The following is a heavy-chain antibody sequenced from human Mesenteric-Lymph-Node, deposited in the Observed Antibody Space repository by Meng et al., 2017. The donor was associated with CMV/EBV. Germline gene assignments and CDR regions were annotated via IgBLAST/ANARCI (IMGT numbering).Heavy chain of an antibody. CDR2: ISYDGNNK. CDR3: AKDLIPTVIRGFDY. V-gene: IGHV3-30*04. J-gene: IGHJ4*02. CDR1: GFTFNSYS. Sequence: GESLKISCAASGFTFNSYSMYWVRQAPGKGLEWVAGISYDGNNKYYADSVKGRLTISRDNSKNILYLQMNSLRAEDTAVYYCAKDLIPTVIRGFDYWGQGTLITVSS. D-gene: IGHD2-2*02.